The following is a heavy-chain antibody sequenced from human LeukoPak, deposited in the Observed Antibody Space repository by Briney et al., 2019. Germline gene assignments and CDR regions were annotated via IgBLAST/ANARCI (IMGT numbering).Heavy chain of an antibody. J-gene: IGHJ3*02. CDR3: ARPMDIVVVPAALGRGVDAFDI. CDR1: GYTFTGYY. CDR2: INPNSGGT. D-gene: IGHD2-2*03. Sequence: ASVKVSCEASGYTFTGYYMHWVRQAPGQGLEWMGWINPNSGGTNYAQKFQGRVTMTRDTFISTAYMELSRLRSDDTAVYYCARPMDIVVVPAALGRGVDAFDIWGQGTMVTVSS. V-gene: IGHV1-2*02.